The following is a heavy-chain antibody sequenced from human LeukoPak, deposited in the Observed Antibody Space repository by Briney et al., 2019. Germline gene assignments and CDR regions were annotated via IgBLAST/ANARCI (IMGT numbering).Heavy chain of an antibody. CDR3: AKRLSRGYYGKRIFDY. D-gene: IGHD2-15*01. CDR2: ITTSGEST. CDR1: GFTFSDFA. Sequence: PGGSLRLSCAPSGFTFSDFAMSWVRQCPGEGLEWVSGITTSGESTYYADSVKGRLAISRDNSRSTLYPQMNSLRIEDSAGYYRAKRLSRGYYGKRIFDYWGQGALVTVSS. V-gene: IGHV3-23*01. J-gene: IGHJ4*02.